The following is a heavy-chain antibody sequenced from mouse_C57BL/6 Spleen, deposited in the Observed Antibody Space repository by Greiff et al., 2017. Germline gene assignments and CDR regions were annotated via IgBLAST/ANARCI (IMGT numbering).Heavy chain of an antibody. Sequence: QVQLPQSGPELVKPGASVKISCKASGYAFSSSWMNWVKQRPGKGLEWIGRIYPGDGDTNYNGKFKGKATLTADKSSSTAYMQLSSLTSEDSAVYFCARMGDDGLFAYWGQGTLVTVSA. CDR3: ARMGDDGLFAY. CDR1: GYAFSSSW. V-gene: IGHV1-82*01. J-gene: IGHJ3*01. D-gene: IGHD2-2*01. CDR2: IYPGDGDT.